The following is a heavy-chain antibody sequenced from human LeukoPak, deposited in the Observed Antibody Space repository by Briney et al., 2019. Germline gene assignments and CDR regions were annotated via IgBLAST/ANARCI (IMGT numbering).Heavy chain of an antibody. V-gene: IGHV3-21*01. J-gene: IGHJ6*02. Sequence: GGSLRLSCAASGFTVSSNYMSWVRQAPGKGLEWVSSISSSSSYIYYADSVKGRFTISRDNAKNSLYLQMNSLRAEDTAVYYCARDSGTIFGVVSYYYYYGMDVWGQGTTVTVSS. CDR3: ARDSGTIFGVVSYYYYYGMDV. CDR1: GFTVSSNY. D-gene: IGHD3-3*01. CDR2: ISSSSSYI.